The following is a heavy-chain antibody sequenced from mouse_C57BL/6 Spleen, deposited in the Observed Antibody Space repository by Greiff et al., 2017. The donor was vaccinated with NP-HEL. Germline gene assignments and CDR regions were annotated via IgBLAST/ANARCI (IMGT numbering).Heavy chain of an antibody. Sequence: VQLQQPGAELVMPGASVKLSCKASGYTFTSYWMHWVKQRPGQGLEWIGEIDPSDSYTNYNQKFKGKSTLTVDKSSSTAYMQLSSLTSEDSAVYYCARAGYSFAYWGQATLVTVSA. CDR3: ARAGYSFAY. CDR2: IDPSDSYT. J-gene: IGHJ3*01. D-gene: IGHD2-3*01. V-gene: IGHV1-69*01. CDR1: GYTFTSYW.